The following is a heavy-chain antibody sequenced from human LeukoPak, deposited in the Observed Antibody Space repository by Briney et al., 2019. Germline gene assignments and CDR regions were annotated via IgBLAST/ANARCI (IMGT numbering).Heavy chain of an antibody. D-gene: IGHD2-15*01. CDR3: ARAPAVVVVADGAEYFQH. Sequence: PSETLSLTCTVSGGYISSGGYYWSWIRQHPGKGPEWIGYIYYSGSTYYNPSLKSRVTISVDTSKNQFSLKLSSVTAADTAVYYCARAPAVVVVADGAEYFQHWGQGTLVTVSS. CDR2: IYYSGST. J-gene: IGHJ1*01. CDR1: GGYISSGGYY. V-gene: IGHV4-31*03.